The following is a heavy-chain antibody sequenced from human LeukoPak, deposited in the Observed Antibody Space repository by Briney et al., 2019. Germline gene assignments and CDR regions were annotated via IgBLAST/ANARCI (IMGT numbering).Heavy chain of an antibody. D-gene: IGHD2-2*02. CDR1: GFTFSSYS. J-gene: IGHJ6*03. V-gene: IGHV3-21*01. CDR2: ISSSSSYI. Sequence: GGSLRLSCAASGFTFSSYSMNWVRQAPGKGLEWVSSISSSSSYIYYVDSVKGRFTISRDNAKNSLYLQMNSLRAEDTAVYYCARGLIVVVPAAIYDFWSGPCYMDVWGKGTTVTVSS. CDR3: ARGLIVVVPAAIYDFWSGPCYMDV.